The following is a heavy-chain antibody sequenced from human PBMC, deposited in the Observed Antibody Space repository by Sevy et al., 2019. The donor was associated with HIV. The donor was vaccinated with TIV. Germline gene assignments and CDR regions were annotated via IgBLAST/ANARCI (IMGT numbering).Heavy chain of an antibody. J-gene: IGHJ3*02. Sequence: GSLRLSCTASGFTFGDYAMSWFRQAPGKGLEWVGFIRSKAYGGTTEYAASVKGRFTISRDDSKSIAYLQMNSLKTEDTAVYYCTRGAADGYCSGGSCYSLLAAFDIWGQGTMVTVSS. CDR3: TRGAADGYCSGGSCYSLLAAFDI. V-gene: IGHV3-49*03. CDR2: IRSKAYGGTT. CDR1: GFTFGDYA. D-gene: IGHD2-15*01.